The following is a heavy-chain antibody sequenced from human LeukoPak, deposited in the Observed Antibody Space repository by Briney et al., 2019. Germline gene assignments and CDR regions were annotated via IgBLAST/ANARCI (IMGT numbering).Heavy chain of an antibody. CDR1: GFTFSSYD. D-gene: IGHD1-26*01. CDR2: IYSGGST. CDR3: ARGGSYLSAFDI. V-gene: IGHV3-53*01. J-gene: IGHJ3*02. Sequence: GGSLRLSCAASGFTFSSYDMSWVRQAPGKGLEWVSIIYSGGSTFYADSVKGRFTISRDNSKNTLYLQMNSLRAEDTAVYYCARGGSYLSAFDIWGQGTMVTVSS.